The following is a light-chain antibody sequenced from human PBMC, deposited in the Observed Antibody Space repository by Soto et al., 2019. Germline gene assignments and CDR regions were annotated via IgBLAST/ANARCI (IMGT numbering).Light chain of an antibody. CDR3: LQDYNYPRT. J-gene: IGKJ1*01. Sequence: AIQMTQSPSSLSASVGDRVTITCRASQGIRNDLGWYQQEPGKAPKLLIYAASSLQSGVPSRFSGSGSGTDFTLSISSLQPEDFATYYCLQDYNYPRTFGQGTKVEIK. CDR2: AAS. V-gene: IGKV1-6*01. CDR1: QGIRND.